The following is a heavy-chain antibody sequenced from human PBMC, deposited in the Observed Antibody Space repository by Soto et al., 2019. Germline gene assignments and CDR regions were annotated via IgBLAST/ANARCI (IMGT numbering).Heavy chain of an antibody. CDR3: ARAYSSSWYGWFDP. V-gene: IGHV1-18*04. CDR1: GYIFTNYG. Sequence: ASVKVSCKASGYIFTNYGISWVRQAPGQGLEWMGWISAYNGNTDYAQKLQGRVTMATDTSTSTAYMELRSLRSDDTAVYYCARAYSSSWYGWFDPWGQGTLVTVSS. CDR2: ISAYNGNT. D-gene: IGHD6-13*01. J-gene: IGHJ5*02.